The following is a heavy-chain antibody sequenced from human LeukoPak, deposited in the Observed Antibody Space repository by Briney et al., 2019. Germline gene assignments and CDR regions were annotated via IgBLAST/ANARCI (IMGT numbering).Heavy chain of an antibody. D-gene: IGHD6-13*01. CDR2: VNHSGST. CDR3: AGGAAAAGPLDYMDV. J-gene: IGHJ6*03. Sequence: PSETLSLTCAVYGGSFTGFYWSWIRQPPGKGLEWIGEVNHSGSTNYNPSLKSRVTMSVDTSKNQFSLKLSSVTAADTAVYYCAGGAAAAGPLDYMDVWDTGATVTVSS. V-gene: IGHV4-34*01. CDR1: GGSFTGFY.